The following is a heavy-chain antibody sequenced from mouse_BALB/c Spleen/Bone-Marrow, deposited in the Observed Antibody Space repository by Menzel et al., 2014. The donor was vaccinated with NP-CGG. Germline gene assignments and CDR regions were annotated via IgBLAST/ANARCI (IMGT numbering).Heavy chain of an antibody. Sequence: VQLKQSGPDLVKPSQSLSLTCTVTGYSITSGYSWHWIRQFPGNTLEWMGYIRYSGSTNYNPSLKSRISITRDTSKNHFFLQLNSVTTEDTATYYCARRGDYYGNYADYWGQGTSVTVSS. V-gene: IGHV3-1*02. CDR2: IRYSGST. J-gene: IGHJ4*01. CDR3: ARRGDYYGNYADY. D-gene: IGHD2-1*01. CDR1: GYSITSGYS.